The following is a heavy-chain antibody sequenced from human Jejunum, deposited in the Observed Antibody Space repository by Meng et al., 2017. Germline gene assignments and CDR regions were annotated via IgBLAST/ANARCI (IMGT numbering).Heavy chain of an antibody. D-gene: IGHD6-6*01. V-gene: IGHV4-4*02. CDR2: VYHSGST. Sequence: QVQLQESGPGLAKPSGTLSLTGGVSGASISSSNWWSWVRQPPGKGLEWIGEVYHSGSTNNNPSLKSRVTISVDKSKNQFSLKLNSVTAADTAVYYCARVDSSASFDYWGQGTLVTVSS. CDR1: GASISSSNW. J-gene: IGHJ4*02. CDR3: ARVDSSASFDY.